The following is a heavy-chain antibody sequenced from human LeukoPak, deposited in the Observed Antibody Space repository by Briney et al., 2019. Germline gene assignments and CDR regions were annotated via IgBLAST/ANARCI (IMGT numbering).Heavy chain of an antibody. D-gene: IGHD5-12*01. CDR2: ISSSSSTI. V-gene: IGHV3-48*01. CDR3: TRGYAGIDY. CDR1: GFTFSSYS. Sequence: GGSLRLSCAASGFTFSSYSMNWVRQAPGKGLEWVSYISSSSSTIYYADSVKGRFTISRDSAKNTLYLQMNSLRAEDTSVYYCTRGYAGIDYWGQGTLVTVSS. J-gene: IGHJ4*02.